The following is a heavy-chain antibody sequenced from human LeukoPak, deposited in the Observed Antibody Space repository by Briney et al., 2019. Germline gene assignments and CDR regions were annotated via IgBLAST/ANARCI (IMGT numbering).Heavy chain of an antibody. CDR2: IYYSGST. CDR3: ARHYYPRGDYFDY. V-gene: IGHV4-31*03. Sequence: SQTLSLTCTVSGGSISSGGYYWSWIRQHPGKGLEWIGYIYYSGSTYYNPSLKSRVTISVDTSKNQFSLKLSSVTAADTAVYYCARHYYPRGDYFDYWGQGTLVTVSS. J-gene: IGHJ4*02. CDR1: GGSISSGGYY. D-gene: IGHD3-22*01.